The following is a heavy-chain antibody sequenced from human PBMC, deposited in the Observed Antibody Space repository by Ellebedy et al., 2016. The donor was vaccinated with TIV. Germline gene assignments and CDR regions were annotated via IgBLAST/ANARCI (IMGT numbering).Heavy chain of an antibody. V-gene: IGHV4-59*01. J-gene: IGHJ3*02. CDR3: ARDHLDSSGYFDAFDI. CDR2: IYYSGST. D-gene: IGHD3-22*01. CDR1: GGSISSYY. Sequence: SETLSLTCTVSGGSISSYYWSWIRQPPGKGLEWIGYIYYSGSTNYNPSLKSRVTISVDTSKNQFSLKLSSVTAADTAVYYCARDHLDSSGYFDAFDIWGQGTMVTVSS.